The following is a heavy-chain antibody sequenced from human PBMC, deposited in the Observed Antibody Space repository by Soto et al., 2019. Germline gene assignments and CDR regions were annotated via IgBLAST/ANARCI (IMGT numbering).Heavy chain of an antibody. D-gene: IGHD3-10*01. J-gene: IGHJ4*02. CDR2: ISYTGTT. V-gene: IGHV4-28*01. CDR3: ARTTLRRGNFDS. CDR1: DYSVSSSNW. Sequence: QVQLQESGPGLVMPSDTLSLTCVVSDYSVSSSNWWGWIRQPPGKGLEWIGYISYTGTTYYNPSLKSRVTMSVDTTKNQCSLQLTSVNAVDTAVYYCARTTLRRGNFDSWGQGTLVTVSS.